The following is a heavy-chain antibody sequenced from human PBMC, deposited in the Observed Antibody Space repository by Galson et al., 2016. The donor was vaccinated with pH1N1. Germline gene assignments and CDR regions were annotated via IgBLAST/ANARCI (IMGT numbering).Heavy chain of an antibody. CDR2: INQDGSRK. Sequence: MHWVRQAPGKGLEWVAKINQDGSRKYYVDSMKGRCTISRDNAENSLSLQMNSLRVEDTALYYCATEDYYTSLYWGQGILVTVSS. V-gene: IGHV3-7*01. CDR3: ATEDYYTSLY. J-gene: IGHJ4*02. D-gene: IGHD1-26*01.